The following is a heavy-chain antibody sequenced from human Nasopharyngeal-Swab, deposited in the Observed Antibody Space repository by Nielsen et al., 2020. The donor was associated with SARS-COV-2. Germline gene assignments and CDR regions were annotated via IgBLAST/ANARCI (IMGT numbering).Heavy chain of an antibody. CDR3: ARGGGGTRRFDP. CDR2: ISAYNGNT. Sequence: ASVKVPCKASGYTFTSYGTSWVRQAPGQGLEWLGWISAYNGNTNYAQKLQGSVTMTTDTSTSTAYMKLRSLRSDDTAVYYCARGGGGTRRFDPWGQGTLVTVSS. CDR1: GYTFTSYG. D-gene: IGHD2-15*01. V-gene: IGHV1-18*01. J-gene: IGHJ5*02.